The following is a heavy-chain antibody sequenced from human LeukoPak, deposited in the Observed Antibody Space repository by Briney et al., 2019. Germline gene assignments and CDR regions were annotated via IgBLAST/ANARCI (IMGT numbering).Heavy chain of an antibody. Sequence: PGGSLRLSCAASGFTVSSIYMSWVRQAPGKGLEWVSVIYSGGTTQYADSVKGRFTVSRDNSKNTLYLQMNSLRAEDTAVYYCAREYSSLPSVWGQGTTVTVSS. CDR1: GFTVSSIY. D-gene: IGHD6-6*01. CDR3: AREYSSLPSV. V-gene: IGHV3-66*01. J-gene: IGHJ6*02. CDR2: IYSGGTT.